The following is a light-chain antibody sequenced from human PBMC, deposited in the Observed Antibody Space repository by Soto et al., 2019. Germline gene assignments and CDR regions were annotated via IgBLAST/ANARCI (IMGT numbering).Light chain of an antibody. J-gene: IGKJ1*01. Sequence: DIQLTQSPSFLSASVEDRVTVTCRASQGIINFLNWYQHKRGEAPILLIYGASNLQNGVPSRFSGSGSGADFTLTISSLQPEDFATYYCQQSFSTPPTFGQGTKVDIK. CDR3: QQSFSTPPT. CDR1: QGIINF. CDR2: GAS. V-gene: IGKV1-39*01.